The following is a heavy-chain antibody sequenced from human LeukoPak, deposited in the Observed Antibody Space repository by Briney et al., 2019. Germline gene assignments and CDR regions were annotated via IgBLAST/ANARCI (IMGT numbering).Heavy chain of an antibody. CDR1: GFIFYSYA. CDR2: ITSSGSST. J-gene: IGHJ4*02. CDR3: TRGPGYDYVWGTYRADY. D-gene: IGHD3-16*02. V-gene: IGHV3-64*01. Sequence: GGSLRLSCAASGFIFYSYAMYWVRQAPGRGLEYVSAITSSGSSTFYANSVKGRFTISRDNSKNTLYLQMGSLRLDDMAVYYCTRGPGYDYVWGTYRADYWGQGILVTVSS.